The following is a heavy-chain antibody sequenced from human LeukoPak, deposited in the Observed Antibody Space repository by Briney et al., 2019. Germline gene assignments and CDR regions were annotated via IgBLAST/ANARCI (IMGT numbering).Heavy chain of an antibody. CDR3: ARSEDRPTTFAY. J-gene: IGHJ4*02. V-gene: IGHV4-4*07. CDR2: IYTSGST. Sequence: SETLSLTCTVSGGSISSYCWSWIRQPAGKGLEWIGRIYTSGSTNYNPSLKSRVTMSVDTSKNQFSLKLSSVTAADTAVYYCARSEDRPTTFAYWGQGTLVTVSS. D-gene: IGHD1-14*01. CDR1: GGSISSYC.